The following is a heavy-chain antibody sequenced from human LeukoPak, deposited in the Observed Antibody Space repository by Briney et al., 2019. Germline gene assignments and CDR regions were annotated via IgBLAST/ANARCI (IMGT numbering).Heavy chain of an antibody. CDR2: ISYDGSNK. D-gene: IGHD3-9*01. CDR3: ARDYYDILTGYFMSYYYGMDV. Sequence: GGSLRLSCAASGFTFSSYAMHWVRQAPGKGLEWVAVISYDGSNKYYADSVKGRFTISRDNSKNTLYLQMNSLRAEDTAVYYCARDYYDILTGYFMSYYYGMDVWGQGTTVTVSS. CDR1: GFTFSSYA. J-gene: IGHJ6*02. V-gene: IGHV3-30*04.